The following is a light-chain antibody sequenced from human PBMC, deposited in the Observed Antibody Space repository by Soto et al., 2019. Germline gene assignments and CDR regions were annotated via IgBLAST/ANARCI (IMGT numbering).Light chain of an antibody. CDR2: DAY. J-gene: IGKJ5*01. Sequence: VLTHSPVTLSISPGERATLSCRASQSFRGLLAWYQQKRGQAPSLLIYDAYNRATGIPPWFSSSGSGTDFNLTSSSLEPEDSAVYYCQQRHMWPITFGQGTRLEIK. V-gene: IGKV3-11*01. CDR1: QSFRGL. CDR3: QQRHMWPIT.